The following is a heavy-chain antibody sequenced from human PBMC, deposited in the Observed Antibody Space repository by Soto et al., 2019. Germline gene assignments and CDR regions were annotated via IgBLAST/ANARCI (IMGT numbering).Heavy chain of an antibody. J-gene: IGHJ4*02. CDR1: GYTFTGYY. V-gene: IGHV1-2*02. Sequence: ASVKVPFKASGYTFTGYYMHWVRQAPGQWLEWMGWINPNSGGTNYAHKFQGRVTMTRDTSISTAYMELSRLRSDDTAVYSCAEARGYDSSGYMPVGRSYYNYWGEGTLVTVSS. CDR2: INPNSGGT. D-gene: IGHD3-22*01. CDR3: AEARGYDSSGYMPVGRSYYNY.